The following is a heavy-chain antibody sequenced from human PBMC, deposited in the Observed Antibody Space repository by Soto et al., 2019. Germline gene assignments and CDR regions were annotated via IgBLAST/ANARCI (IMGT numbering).Heavy chain of an antibody. V-gene: IGHV4-61*01. CDR1: GASVSNGSHY. CDR3: ARGDYTSNWPTSHYFAN. D-gene: IGHD1-1*01. J-gene: IGHJ4*02. Sequence: LQESGPGLLKPSETLSLTCTVSGASVSNGSHYWTWIRQPPGKRLEWNGYLSYTRSTNYNPSVKSRVTISADTSKNQFSLQLTSVTAADTAVYFCARGDYTSNWPTSHYFANLGQGTLVNVSS. CDR2: LSYTRST.